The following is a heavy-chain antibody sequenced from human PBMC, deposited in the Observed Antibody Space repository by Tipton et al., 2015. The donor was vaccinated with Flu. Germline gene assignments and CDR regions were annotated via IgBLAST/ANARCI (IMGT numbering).Heavy chain of an antibody. Sequence: TLSLTCSVSGDSIGSDYYWGWIRQPPGKGLEWIGNIYQTGSTYYNPSLRSRVTISVDMAKNQFSQRLSSVTAADTAVYYCARTTYYYGSGSSDYWGQGTLVTVSS. CDR3: ARTTYYYGSGSSDY. V-gene: IGHV4-38-2*01. CDR2: IYQTGST. CDR1: GDSIGSDYY. D-gene: IGHD3-10*01. J-gene: IGHJ4*02.